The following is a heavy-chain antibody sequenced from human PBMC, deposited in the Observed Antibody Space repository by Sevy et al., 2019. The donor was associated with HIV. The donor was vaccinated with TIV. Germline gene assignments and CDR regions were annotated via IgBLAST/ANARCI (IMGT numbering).Heavy chain of an antibody. CDR2: IYPGDFDT. CDR1: GYSFTSYW. J-gene: IGHJ4*02. Sequence: GESLKISCKGSGYSFTSYWIGWVRQIPGKGLEWMGIIYPGDFDTRYSRSFQGQVTISADKSISTAYQKWSSLKASDPAMYYCARRSTGIVGTHFDYWGQETLVTVSS. V-gene: IGHV5-51*01. D-gene: IGHD1-26*01. CDR3: ARRSTGIVGTHFDY.